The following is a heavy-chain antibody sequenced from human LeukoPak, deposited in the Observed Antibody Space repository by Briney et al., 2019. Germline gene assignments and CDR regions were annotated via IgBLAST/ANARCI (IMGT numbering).Heavy chain of an antibody. CDR2: IWYDGSNK. J-gene: IGHJ5*02. CDR1: GFTFSSYG. Sequence: PGRSLRLSCAASGFTFSSYGMHCVRQAPGKGLEWVAVIWYDGSNKYYADSVKGRFTISRDNSKNTLYLQMNSLRAEDMAVYYCARDGYQSHNWFDPWGQGTLVTASS. CDR3: ARDGYQSHNWFDP. D-gene: IGHD5-12*01. V-gene: IGHV3-33*01.